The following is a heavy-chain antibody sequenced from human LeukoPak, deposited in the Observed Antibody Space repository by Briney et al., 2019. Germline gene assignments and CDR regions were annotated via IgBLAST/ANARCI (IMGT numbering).Heavy chain of an antibody. V-gene: IGHV4-39*07. J-gene: IGHJ5*02. CDR1: GGSISSNNYY. Sequence: SETLSLTCTVSGGSISSNNYYWGWIRQPPGKGLEWIGSLYYSGSAYYNPSLKSRVTISVDTSKNQFSLKLSSVTAADTAVYYCARARAAGPNWFDPWGQGTLVTVSS. D-gene: IGHD6-13*01. CDR2: LYYSGSA. CDR3: ARARAAGPNWFDP.